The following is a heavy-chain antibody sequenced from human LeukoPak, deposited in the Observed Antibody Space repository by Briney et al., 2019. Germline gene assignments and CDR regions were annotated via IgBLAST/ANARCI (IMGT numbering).Heavy chain of an antibody. CDR3: AREFRGYSGYEEFDY. J-gene: IGHJ4*02. D-gene: IGHD5-12*01. CDR1: GGSISSYY. V-gene: IGHV4-59*06. CDR2: IYYSGST. Sequence: SETLSLTCTVSGGSISSYYWSWIRQPPGKGLEWIRYIYYSGSTYYNPSLKSRVTISVDTSKNQFSLKLSSVTAADTAVYYSAREFRGYSGYEEFDYWGQGTLVTVSS.